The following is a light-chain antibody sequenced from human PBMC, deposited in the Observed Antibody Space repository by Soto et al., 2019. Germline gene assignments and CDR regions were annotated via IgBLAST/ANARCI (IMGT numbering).Light chain of an antibody. J-gene: IGKJ2*01. Sequence: EIVLTQSPGTLSLSPGERATLSCRASQSVSSSSFAWYQQKPGQAPRLLIYGTSSRATGIPDRFSGSGSGTDFTLTISRLEPEDCAVYYGQQYRSSPPYTFGQGTKLEIK. CDR1: QSVSSSS. CDR3: QQYRSSPPYT. V-gene: IGKV3-20*01. CDR2: GTS.